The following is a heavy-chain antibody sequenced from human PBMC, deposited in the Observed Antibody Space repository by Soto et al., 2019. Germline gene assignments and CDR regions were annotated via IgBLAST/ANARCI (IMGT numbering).Heavy chain of an antibody. CDR2: ISYDGSNK. CDR3: AKDLGSGKPYYYYAMDV. V-gene: IGHV3-30*18. CDR1: GFIFSRYG. D-gene: IGHD3-10*01. Sequence: GGSLRLSCAASGFIFSRYGMHWVRQAPGKGLEWVAVISYDGSNKYYAESVKGRFIISRDKSENTLYLQMNSLRAEDTAVYYCAKDLGSGKPYYYYAMDVWGQGTTVTVSS. J-gene: IGHJ6*02.